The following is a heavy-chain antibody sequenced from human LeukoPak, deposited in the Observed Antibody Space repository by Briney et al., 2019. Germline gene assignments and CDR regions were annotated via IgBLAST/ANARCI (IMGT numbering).Heavy chain of an antibody. D-gene: IGHD3-9*01. Sequence: SQTLSLTCTVSGGSISSGGYYWSWIRQHPGKGLEWIGYIYYSGSTYYNPSLKSRVTISVDTSKNQFSLKLSSVTAADTAVYYCARDSHDILTGYILDYWGQGTLVTVSS. V-gene: IGHV4-31*03. CDR2: IYYSGST. CDR1: GGSISSGGYY. J-gene: IGHJ4*02. CDR3: ARDSHDILTGYILDY.